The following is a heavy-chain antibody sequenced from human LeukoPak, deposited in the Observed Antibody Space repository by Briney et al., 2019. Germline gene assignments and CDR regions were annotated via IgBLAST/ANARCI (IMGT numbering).Heavy chain of an antibody. D-gene: IGHD1-26*01. CDR1: GYTFTSYV. J-gene: IGHJ3*02. Sequence: GASVKVSFKASGYTFTSYVIHWMRQAHGQRPEWMGWINTDNGKTKYSQEFQGRVTITTDPSASTVYMDLSSLRSEDMAVYYCARDDGGSLLGAFDIWGQGTMVTVSS. CDR3: ARDDGGSLLGAFDI. CDR2: INTDNGKT. V-gene: IGHV1-3*03.